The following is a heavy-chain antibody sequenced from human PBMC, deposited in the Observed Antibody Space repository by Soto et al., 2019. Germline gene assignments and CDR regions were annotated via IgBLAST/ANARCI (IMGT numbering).Heavy chain of an antibody. CDR3: ARDRLEATQYDRAREAY. CDR1: GYTFSNYG. V-gene: IGHV1-18*04. CDR2: ISAYNGNT. D-gene: IGHD3-22*01. J-gene: IGHJ4*02. Sequence: QVQLVQSGAEVKKPGASVNVSCKASGYTFSNYGISWVRQAPGQGLEWMGWISAYNGNTNYAQKLQGRVTMTTDTSKSTVYMELRSLRSDDTAVYYCARDRLEATQYDRAREAYWGQGSLLIVSS.